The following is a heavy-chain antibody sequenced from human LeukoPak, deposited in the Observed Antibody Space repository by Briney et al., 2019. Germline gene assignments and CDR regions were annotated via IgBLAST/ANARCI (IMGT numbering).Heavy chain of an antibody. Sequence: GGSLRLSCAASGFTVSSNYMSWVRQAPGKGLEWVSVIYSGGSTYYADSVKGRFTISRDNSKNTLYLQMNSLRAEDTAVYYCTRFLTVAGVTVKSFDYWGQETLVTVSS. J-gene: IGHJ4*02. CDR2: IYSGGST. D-gene: IGHD5-18*01. CDR1: GFTVSSNY. V-gene: IGHV3-66*02. CDR3: TRFLTVAGVTVKSFDY.